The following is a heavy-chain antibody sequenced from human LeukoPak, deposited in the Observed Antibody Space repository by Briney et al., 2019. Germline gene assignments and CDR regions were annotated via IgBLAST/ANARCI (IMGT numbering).Heavy chain of an antibody. CDR2: INTNTGNP. CDR3: ATGRVVGATTAFAI. V-gene: IGHV7-4-1*02. J-gene: IGHJ3*02. Sequence: ASVKVSCKASGYTFSGFYIHWVRQAPGQGLEWMGWINTNTGNPTYAQDFTGRFVFSLDTSVDTAYLQISSLKAGDTAVYYCATGRVVGATTAFAIWGQGTTVTVSS. D-gene: IGHD1-26*01. CDR1: GYTFSGFY.